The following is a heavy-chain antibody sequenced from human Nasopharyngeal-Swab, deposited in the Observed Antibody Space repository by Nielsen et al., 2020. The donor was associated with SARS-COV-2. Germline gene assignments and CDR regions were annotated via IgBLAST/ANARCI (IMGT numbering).Heavy chain of an antibody. CDR2: ISGSGGST. CDR1: GFTFSSYA. Sequence: GESLKISCAASGFTFSSYAMSWVRQAPGKGLEWVSAISGSGGSTYYADSVKGRFTISRDNSKNTLYLQMNSLRAEDTAVYYCAKALLHIVVVTAPGGYWGQGTLVTVSS. V-gene: IGHV3-23*01. D-gene: IGHD2-21*02. CDR3: AKALLHIVVVTAPGGY. J-gene: IGHJ4*02.